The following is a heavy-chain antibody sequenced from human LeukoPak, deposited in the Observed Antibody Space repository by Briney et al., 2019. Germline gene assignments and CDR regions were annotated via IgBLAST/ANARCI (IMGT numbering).Heavy chain of an antibody. V-gene: IGHV4-38-2*02. D-gene: IGHD3-22*01. CDR3: ARDGYYYDGSFQY. CDR1: GYSISSGYF. J-gene: IGHJ4*02. Sequence: PSETLSLTCAVSGYSISSGYFWAWIRQSPGNGLEWIGSISHSGSTYSKPSLKSRVIISVDTSKNRFSLKLTSVTAADTATYFCARDGYYYDGSFQYWGQGIRVAVSS. CDR2: ISHSGST.